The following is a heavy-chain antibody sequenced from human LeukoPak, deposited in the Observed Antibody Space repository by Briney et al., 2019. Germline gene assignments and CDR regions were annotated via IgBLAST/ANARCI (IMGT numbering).Heavy chain of an antibody. Sequence: GGSVKVSCKASVGTFSSYAISGVRQGPGQGVECMGRIIPILGIANYAQKFKGRVTISADTSTSTAYMEMSSLRSEDTAAYYCARAPRQRSYYYYGMDVWGQGTTVTVSS. CDR3: ARAPRQRSYYYYGMDV. V-gene: IGHV1-69*04. J-gene: IGHJ6*02. CDR1: VGTFSSYA. D-gene: IGHD1-14*01. CDR2: IIPILGIA.